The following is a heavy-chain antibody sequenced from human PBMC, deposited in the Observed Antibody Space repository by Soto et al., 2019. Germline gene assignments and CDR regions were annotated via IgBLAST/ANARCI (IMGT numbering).Heavy chain of an antibody. CDR2: INHSGST. CDR3: ARVSGYDFWTGYYSYGMGV. D-gene: IGHD3-3*01. J-gene: IGHJ6*02. CDR1: RRHLSRYY. Sequence: PSQRMPLTWAPDRRHLSRYYWSRLRQPLWKGLEWIREINHSGSTNYNPSLKSRVTISLDTSKNQRSLKLSYETAEDTAVYYCARVSGYDFWTGYYSYGMGVRGQENKATVSS. V-gene: IGHV4-34*01.